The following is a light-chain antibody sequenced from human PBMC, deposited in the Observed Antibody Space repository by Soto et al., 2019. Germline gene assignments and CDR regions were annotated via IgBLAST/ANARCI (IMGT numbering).Light chain of an antibody. J-gene: IGKJ5*01. CDR2: GAS. CDR1: QTVISNS. Sequence: IGLTQSPGALSLSPGEGGTLSCRASQTVISNSLAWYQQKPGQPPRLLIHGASNRATGIPARFSGSGSGTDFTLTISSLEPEDFAVYYCQQRSNWPLITFGQGTRLEIK. CDR3: QQRSNWPLIT. V-gene: IGKV3-11*01.